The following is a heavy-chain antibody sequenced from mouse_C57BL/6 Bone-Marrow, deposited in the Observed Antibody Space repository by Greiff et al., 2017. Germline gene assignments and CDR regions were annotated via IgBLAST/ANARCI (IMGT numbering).Heavy chain of an antibody. CDR3: ARRCLLLGDFDV. Sequence: EVQVVESGGGLVKPGGSLKLSCAASGFTFSDYGMHWVRQAPETGLEWVAYISSGSSTIYYADTVKGRFTISRANAKNTLFLQMTSLRSEDTAMYCCARRCLLLGDFDVWGTGTTVTVSS. CDR2: ISSGSSTI. V-gene: IGHV5-17*01. D-gene: IGHD1-1*01. J-gene: IGHJ1*03. CDR1: GFTFSDYG.